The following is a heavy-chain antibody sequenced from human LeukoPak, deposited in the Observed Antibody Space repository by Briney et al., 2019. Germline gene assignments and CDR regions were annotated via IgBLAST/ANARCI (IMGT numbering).Heavy chain of an antibody. Sequence: SETLSLTCAVYGGSFSGYYWSWIRQPPGKGLEWIGEINHSGSTNYNPSLKSRVTMSVDTSKNQFSLKLSSVTAADTAVYYCARGVGATFRFDPWGQGTLVTVSS. CDR3: ARGVGATFRFDP. CDR1: GGSFSGYY. D-gene: IGHD1-26*01. J-gene: IGHJ5*02. CDR2: INHSGST. V-gene: IGHV4-34*01.